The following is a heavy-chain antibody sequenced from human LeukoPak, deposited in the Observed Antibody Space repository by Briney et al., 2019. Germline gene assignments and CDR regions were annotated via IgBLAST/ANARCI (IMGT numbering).Heavy chain of an antibody. D-gene: IGHD5-24*01. CDR3: ARQEMATTNGAFDY. V-gene: IGHV3-30*14. J-gene: IGHJ4*02. CDR1: GFTLSSYG. Sequence: PGKSLRLSCTASGFTLSSYGMHWVRQVPGKGLEWVAVISYDGSNEYYADSVKGRFTISRDNSKNTLYLHMNNLRAEDTAVYYCARQEMATTNGAFDYWGQGTLVTVSS. CDR2: ISYDGSNE.